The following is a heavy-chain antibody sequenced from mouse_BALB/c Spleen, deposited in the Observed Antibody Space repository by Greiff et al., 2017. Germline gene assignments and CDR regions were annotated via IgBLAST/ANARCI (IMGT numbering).Heavy chain of an antibody. CDR3: AREDGSSSPPYCYFDV. J-gene: IGHJ1*01. CDR1: GFSLTSYG. CDR2: IWSGGST. V-gene: IGHV2-2*02. D-gene: IGHD1-1*01. Sequence: QVQLKQSGPGLVQPSQSLSITCTVSGFSLTSYGVHWVRQSPGKGLEWLGVIWSGGSTDYNAAFISRLSISKDNSKSQVFFKMNSLQANDTAIYYCAREDGSSSPPYCYFDVWGAGTTVTVSS.